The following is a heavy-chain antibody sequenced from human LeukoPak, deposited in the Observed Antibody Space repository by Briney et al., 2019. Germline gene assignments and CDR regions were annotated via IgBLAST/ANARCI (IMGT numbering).Heavy chain of an antibody. CDR1: GGSISSSSYY. CDR2: IYYSGST. V-gene: IGHV4-39*01. CDR3: ARQSALWFGELFYYYYYMDV. Sequence: SETLSLTCTVSGGSISSSSYYWGWIRQPPGKGLEWIGSIYYSGSTYYNPSLKSRVTISVDTSKNQFSLKLSSVTAADTAVYYCARQSALWFGELFYYYYYMDVWGKGTTVTVSS. D-gene: IGHD3-10*01. J-gene: IGHJ6*03.